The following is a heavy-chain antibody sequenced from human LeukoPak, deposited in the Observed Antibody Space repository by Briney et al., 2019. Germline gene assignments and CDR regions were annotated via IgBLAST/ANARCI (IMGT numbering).Heavy chain of an antibody. Sequence: SVKVSCKASGGTFSSYAISWVRQAPGQGLEWMGRIIPILGIANYAQKFQGRVTITADKSTSTAYMELSSLRSEDTAVYYCARDRVVVVVPAANPPYYYYGMDVWGQGTRSPSP. CDR3: ARDRVVVVVPAANPPYYYYGMDV. CDR1: GGTFSSYA. D-gene: IGHD2-2*01. V-gene: IGHV1-69*04. CDR2: IIPILGIA. J-gene: IGHJ6*02.